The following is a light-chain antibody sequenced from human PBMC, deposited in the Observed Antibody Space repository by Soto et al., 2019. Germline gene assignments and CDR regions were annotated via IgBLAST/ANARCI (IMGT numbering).Light chain of an antibody. CDR3: TSYTSSSTYV. V-gene: IGLV2-14*01. CDR1: SSYVGGYNY. J-gene: IGLJ1*01. Sequence: QSALTQPASVSGSPGQSITISCTGTSSYVGGYNYVSWYQKHPGKAPKLMIYDVNNRPSGVSNRFSGSKSGNTASLTISGLQAEDEADYYCTSYTSSSTYVFGTGTKVTVL. CDR2: DVN.